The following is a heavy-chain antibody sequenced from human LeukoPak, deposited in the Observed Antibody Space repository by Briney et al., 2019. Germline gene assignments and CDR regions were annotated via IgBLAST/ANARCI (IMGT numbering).Heavy chain of an antibody. CDR2: IYSDNT. V-gene: IGHV3-53*01. CDR3: ARDKYIYDSSGYYTFDY. D-gene: IGHD3-22*01. CDR1: GFTFSTYE. J-gene: IGHJ4*02. Sequence: GGSLRLSCAASGFTFSTYEMNWVRQAPGKGLEWVSFIYSDNTHYSDSVKGRFTISRDNSKNTLYLQMNSLRAEDTAVFYCARDKYIYDSSGYYTFDYWGQGTLVTVSS.